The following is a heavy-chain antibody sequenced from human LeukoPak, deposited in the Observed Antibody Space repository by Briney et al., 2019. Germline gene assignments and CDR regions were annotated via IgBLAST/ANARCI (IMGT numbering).Heavy chain of an antibody. D-gene: IGHD2-21*02. CDR1: GGSISSYY. Sequence: SETLSLTCTVSGGSISSYYWSWIRQPPGKGLEWIGYIYYSGSTNYNPSLKSRVTISVDTSKNQFSLKLSSVTAADTAVYYCASGVVTAMPWFDPWGQGTLVTVSS. J-gene: IGHJ5*02. V-gene: IGHV4-59*01. CDR2: IYYSGST. CDR3: ASGVVTAMPWFDP.